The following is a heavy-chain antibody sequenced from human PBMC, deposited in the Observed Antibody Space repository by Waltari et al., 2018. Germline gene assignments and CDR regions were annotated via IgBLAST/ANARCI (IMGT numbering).Heavy chain of an antibody. V-gene: IGHV5-51*01. CDR1: GYSFSDYW. J-gene: IGHJ6*02. D-gene: IGHD3-16*01. CDR2: VFPGDSDT. CDR3: ARRGVGLVGGKWYYHGMDA. Sequence: EVQVVQSGAAVKKPGESLRISCKNSGYSFSDYWIAWVPQMPGKGLEWMGSVFPGDSDTRYSPSFRGQITLSADKSTTTAYLQWSSLRTSDTATYFCARRGVGLVGGKWYYHGMDAWGQGTSVAVS.